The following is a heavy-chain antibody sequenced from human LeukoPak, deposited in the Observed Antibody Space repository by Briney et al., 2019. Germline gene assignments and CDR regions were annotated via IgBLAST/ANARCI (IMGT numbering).Heavy chain of an antibody. D-gene: IGHD2-2*01. CDR1: GYTFTSYD. J-gene: IGHJ6*02. CDR2: MNPNSGNT. V-gene: IGHV1-8*01. CDR3: ATKGVVPAAIQDYYYYGMDV. Sequence: ASVKVSCKASGYTFTSYDINWVRQATGQGLKWMGWMNPNSGNTGYAQKFQGRVTMTRNTSISTAYMELSSLRSEDTAVYYCATKGVVPAAIQDYYYYGMDVWGQGPRSPSP.